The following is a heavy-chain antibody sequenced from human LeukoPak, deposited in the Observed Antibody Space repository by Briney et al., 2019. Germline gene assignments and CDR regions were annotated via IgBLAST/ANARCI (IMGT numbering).Heavy chain of an antibody. D-gene: IGHD4-23*01. CDR2: IDTAGYT. J-gene: IGHJ4*02. Sequence: GGSLRLSCAASGFTFSSYDMHWVRLTTGKGLEWVSAIDTAGYTYYPGSVKGRFTISRENAKNSLYLQMNSLRAGDTAVYYCARVGEGGKGFDYWGQGTLVTVSS. V-gene: IGHV3-13*01. CDR1: GFTFSSYD. CDR3: ARVGEGGKGFDY.